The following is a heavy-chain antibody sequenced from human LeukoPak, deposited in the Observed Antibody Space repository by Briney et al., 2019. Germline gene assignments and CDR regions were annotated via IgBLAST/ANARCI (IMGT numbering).Heavy chain of an antibody. CDR1: GFPLSSHR. V-gene: IGHV3-21*01. CDR3: ARDRRSSWYY. J-gene: IGHJ4*02. CDR2: ISTSSSYI. Sequence: GGSLRLFRAASGFPLSSHRMHWVRPAPGEGLEWVSSISTSSSYIYYADSVTGRFTISRDNAKNSLYLQMNRLRAEHTAVYYCARDRRSSWYYWGQGTLVTVSS. D-gene: IGHD6-13*01.